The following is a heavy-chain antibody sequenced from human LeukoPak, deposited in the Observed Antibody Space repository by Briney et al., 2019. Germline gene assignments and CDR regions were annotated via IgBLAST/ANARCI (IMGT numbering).Heavy chain of an antibody. CDR3: ARAYDFWSGYLPELNWFDP. V-gene: IGHV1-2*02. D-gene: IGHD3-3*01. CDR2: INPNSGGT. Sequence: VASVKVSCKASGYTFTGYYMHWVRQAPGQGLEWMGWINPNSGGTNYAQKFQGRVTMTRDTSISTAYMELSRLRSDDTAVYYCARAYDFWSGYLPELNWFDPWGQGTLVTVSS. CDR1: GYTFTGYY. J-gene: IGHJ5*02.